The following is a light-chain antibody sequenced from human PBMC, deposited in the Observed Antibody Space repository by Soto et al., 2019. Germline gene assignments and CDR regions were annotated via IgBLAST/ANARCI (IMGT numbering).Light chain of an antibody. CDR3: QQYGTSPYT. CDR2: GAS. CDR1: QSVSSNY. J-gene: IGKJ2*01. V-gene: IGKV3-20*01. Sequence: EIVLTQSPGTLSLSPGDRATLSCRASQSVSSNYLAWYQQKPGQALRLLIYGASSRATDIPDRFSGGGSGTDFTLTILRLEPEDFAVYYCQQYGTSPYTFGQGDKVEIK.